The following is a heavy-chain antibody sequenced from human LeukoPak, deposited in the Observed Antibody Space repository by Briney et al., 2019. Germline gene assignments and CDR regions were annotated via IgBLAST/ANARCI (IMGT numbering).Heavy chain of an antibody. Sequence: PGGSLRLSCAASGFTVSSNYMSWVRQAPGKGLEWVSVIYSGGSTYYADSVKGRFTISRDNSKNTLYLQMNSLRAEDTAVYYCARGIGYSSGWYQYYFDYWGQGTLVTVSS. CDR1: GFTVSSNY. CDR2: IYSGGST. D-gene: IGHD6-19*01. CDR3: ARGIGYSSGWYQYYFDY. V-gene: IGHV3-53*01. J-gene: IGHJ4*02.